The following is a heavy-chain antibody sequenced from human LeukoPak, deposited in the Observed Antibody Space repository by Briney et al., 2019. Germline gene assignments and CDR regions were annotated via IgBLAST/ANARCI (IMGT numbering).Heavy chain of an antibody. CDR1: GFTFSSYT. V-gene: IGHV3-23*01. CDR3: AKDRPYGDYDPGEAFDI. CDR2: IGGSGGRSGVST. Sequence: GGSLRLSCAASGFTFSSYTMSWVRRAPGKGLEWVAAIGGSGGRSGVSTYYADSVKGRFTISRDNSKNTLYLQMNSLRAEDTAVYYCAKDRPYGDYDPGEAFDIWGQGTMVTVSS. J-gene: IGHJ3*02. D-gene: IGHD4-17*01.